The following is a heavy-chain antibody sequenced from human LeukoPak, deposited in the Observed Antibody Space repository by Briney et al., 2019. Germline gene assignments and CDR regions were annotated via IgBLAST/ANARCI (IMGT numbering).Heavy chain of an antibody. CDR2: INPGGSSI. Sequence: GRALRLSCAASGFTFSSYWMHWVRQVPGKGLVWVARINPGGSSITYADSVKGRFTISRDNAKNTLYLQMDSLRAEDTGVYYCARSNQADDYWGQGTLVTVSS. J-gene: IGHJ4*02. D-gene: IGHD1-14*01. CDR3: ARSNQADDY. V-gene: IGHV3-74*01. CDR1: GFTFSSYW.